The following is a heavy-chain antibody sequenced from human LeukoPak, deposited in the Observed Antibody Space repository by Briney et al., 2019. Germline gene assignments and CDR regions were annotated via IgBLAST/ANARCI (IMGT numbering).Heavy chain of an antibody. V-gene: IGHV4-39*01. J-gene: IGHJ1*01. CDR1: GGSISSSSYY. D-gene: IGHD5-18*01. CDR2: IYYSGST. CDR3: ARTKGYSYGYSYFQH. Sequence: SETLSLTCTVSGGSISSSSYYWGWIRQPPGKGLEWIGSIYYSGSTYYNPSLKSRVTISVDTSKNQFSLKLSSVTAADTAVYYCARTKGYSYGYSYFQHWGQGTLVTVSS.